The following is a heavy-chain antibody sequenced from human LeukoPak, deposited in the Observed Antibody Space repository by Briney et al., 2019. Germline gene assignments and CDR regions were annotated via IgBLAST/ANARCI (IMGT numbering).Heavy chain of an antibody. V-gene: IGHV4-39*07. D-gene: IGHD6-25*01. CDR1: GGSVSSSHYY. Sequence: SETLSLTCTVSGGSVSSSHYYWGWVRQPPGKGLEWIGSGYYSGTTYYNPSLKSRVTISVDTSKNQFSLKLSSVTAADTAVYYCARTGYSSDYYGMDVWGRGTTVTVSS. CDR2: GYYSGTT. J-gene: IGHJ6*02. CDR3: ARTGYSSDYYGMDV.